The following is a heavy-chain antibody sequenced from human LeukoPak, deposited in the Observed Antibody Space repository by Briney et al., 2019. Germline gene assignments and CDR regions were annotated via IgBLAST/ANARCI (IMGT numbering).Heavy chain of an antibody. CDR3: VKGITMIVVAPYYFDY. CDR2: ISSNGGST. V-gene: IGHV3-64D*06. Sequence: GGSLRLSCSASGFTFSSYAMHWVRQAPGKGLEYVSAISSNGGSTYYADSVKGRFTISRDNSKNTLYLQMSSLRAEDTAVYYCVKGITMIVVAPYYFDYWGQGTLVTVSS. D-gene: IGHD3-22*01. J-gene: IGHJ4*02. CDR1: GFTFSSYA.